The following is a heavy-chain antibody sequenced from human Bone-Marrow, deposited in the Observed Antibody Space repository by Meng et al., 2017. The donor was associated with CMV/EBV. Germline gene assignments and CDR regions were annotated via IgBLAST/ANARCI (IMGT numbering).Heavy chain of an antibody. J-gene: IGHJ2*01. CDR1: GGSFSSYA. D-gene: IGHD4-11*01. V-gene: IGHV1-69*10. Sequence: SVKVSCKASGGSFSSYAISWVRQAPGQGLEWMGGITPIINMANYAPKFQGRVTITADISTSTAYVELSSLRSEDTAVYYCARGHEYSHIYWHFDLWGRGTLVTVSS. CDR3: ARGHEYSHIYWHFDL. CDR2: ITPIINMA.